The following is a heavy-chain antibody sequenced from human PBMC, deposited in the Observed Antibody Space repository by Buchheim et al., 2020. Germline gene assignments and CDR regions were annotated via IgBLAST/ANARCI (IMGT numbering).Heavy chain of an antibody. V-gene: IGHV3-48*03. CDR2: ISSSGSTI. CDR3: ARDRYCTSTSCLPFPVV. J-gene: IGHJ6*02. D-gene: IGHD2-2*01. CDR1: GFTFSSYE. Sequence: EVQLVESGGGLVQPGGSLRLSCAASGFTFSSYEMNWVRQAPGKGLEWVSYISSSGSTIYYADSVKGRFTISRDNSENTLYLQMSSLRVEDTAAYHCARDRYCTSTSCLPFPVVWGQGTT.